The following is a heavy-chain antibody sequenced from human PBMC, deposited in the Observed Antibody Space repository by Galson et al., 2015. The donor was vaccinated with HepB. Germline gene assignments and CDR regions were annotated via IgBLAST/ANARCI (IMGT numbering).Heavy chain of an antibody. J-gene: IGHJ3*01. D-gene: IGHD3-10*01. Sequence: SVKVSCKASGYTFIYFHVHWVRQAPGQGFEWMGIIDPSGSGTVYAQQFQGRVTMTRDTSTGTAYMELSSLTSEDTAVYFCARDRGYYGSGCDGGSLNLWGQGTLVAVSS. V-gene: IGHV1-46*01. CDR1: GYTFIYFH. CDR2: IDPSGSGT. CDR3: ARDRGYYGSGCDGGSLNL.